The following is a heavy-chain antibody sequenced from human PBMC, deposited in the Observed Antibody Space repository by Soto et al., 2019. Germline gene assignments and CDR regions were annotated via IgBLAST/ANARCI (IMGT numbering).Heavy chain of an antibody. Sequence: TGGSLRLSCAASGFTFSSYWMHWVRQAPGKGLVWVSRINSDGSSTSYADSVKGRFTISRDNAENTLYLQMNSLRAEDTAVYYCARDHVGGYGMDVWGQGTTVTVSS. D-gene: IGHD3-3*01. CDR3: ARDHVGGYGMDV. CDR2: INSDGSST. V-gene: IGHV3-74*01. CDR1: GFTFSSYW. J-gene: IGHJ6*02.